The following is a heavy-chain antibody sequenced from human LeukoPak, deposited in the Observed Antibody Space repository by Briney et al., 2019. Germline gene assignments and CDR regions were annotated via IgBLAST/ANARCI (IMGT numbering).Heavy chain of an antibody. J-gene: IGHJ4*02. V-gene: IGHV3-30*02. CDR2: IWYDGSNK. CDR3: AKEFNRGLPDY. CDR1: GFTFSSYG. D-gene: IGHD2-21*01. Sequence: GGSLRLSCAASGFTFSSYGMHWVRQAPGKGLEWVAVIWYDGSNKYYADSVKGRFTISRDNSKNTLYLQMSSLRAEDTAVYYCAKEFNRGLPDYWGQGTLVTVPS.